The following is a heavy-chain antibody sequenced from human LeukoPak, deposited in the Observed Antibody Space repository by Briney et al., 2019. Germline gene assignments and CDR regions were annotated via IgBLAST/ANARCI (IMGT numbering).Heavy chain of an antibody. CDR3: ARVHGGWFDP. Sequence: SETLSLTCTVSGGSISNYYWSWIRQPPGKGLEWIGYIYYSGSTNYNPSLKSRVTISVDTSKNQFSLKLSSVTAADTAVYYCARVHGGWFDPWGQGTLVTVSS. CDR1: GGSISNYY. CDR2: IYYSGST. D-gene: IGHD3-3*01. V-gene: IGHV4-59*01. J-gene: IGHJ5*02.